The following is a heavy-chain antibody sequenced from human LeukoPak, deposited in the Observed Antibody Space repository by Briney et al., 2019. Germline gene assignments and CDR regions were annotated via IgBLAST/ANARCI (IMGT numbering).Heavy chain of an antibody. CDR1: GYTFTSYG. D-gene: IGHD3-22*01. CDR3: ARGDSSGYYYAPYFDY. CDR2: ISAYNGNT. V-gene: IGHV1-18*01. J-gene: IGHJ4*01. Sequence: ASVKVSCKASGYTFTSYGISWVRQAPGQGLEWMGWISAYNGNTNYAQKLQGRVTMTTDTSTSTAHMELRSLRSDDTAVYYCARGDSSGYYYAPYFDYWGQGTLVTVSS.